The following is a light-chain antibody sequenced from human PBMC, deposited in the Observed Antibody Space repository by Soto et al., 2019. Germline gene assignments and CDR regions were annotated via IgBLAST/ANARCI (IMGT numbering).Light chain of an antibody. Sequence: EIVLTQSPGTLSLSPGERATLSCRASQSVSNNYLAWYQQKPAQAPRLLIFGAFNRATGIPDRFTGRGSGTDFTLTISRLEPDDFAVYYCQQYGSSPLTFGGGTKVEIK. CDR2: GAF. J-gene: IGKJ4*01. CDR1: QSVSNNY. CDR3: QQYGSSPLT. V-gene: IGKV3-20*01.